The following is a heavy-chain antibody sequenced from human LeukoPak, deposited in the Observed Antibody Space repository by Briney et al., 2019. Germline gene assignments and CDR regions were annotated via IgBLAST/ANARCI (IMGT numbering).Heavy chain of an antibody. D-gene: IGHD6-13*01. CDR1: GGSISSSSYY. CDR3: ALSITAAGIIDY. J-gene: IGHJ4*02. Sequence: SETLSLTCTVSGGSISSSSYYWGWIRQPPGKGLEWIGNIYYSGITYYNPSLKSRVTISVDTSKNQFSLKLSSVTAADTAVYYCALSITAAGIIDYWGQGTLVTVTS. CDR2: IYYSGIT. V-gene: IGHV4-39*01.